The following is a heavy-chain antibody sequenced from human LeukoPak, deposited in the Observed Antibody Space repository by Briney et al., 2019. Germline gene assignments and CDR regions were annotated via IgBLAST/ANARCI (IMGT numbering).Heavy chain of an antibody. D-gene: IGHD2-15*01. V-gene: IGHV3-30-3*01. CDR1: GFTFSSYA. CDR2: ISYDGSNK. J-gene: IGHJ4*02. CDR3: ARVPTHNIYCSGGSCYFDY. Sequence: PGGYLRLSCAASGFTFSSYAMHWVRQAPGKGLEWMAVISYDGSNKYYADSVKGRFTISRDNSKNTLYLQMNSLRAEDTAVYYCARVPTHNIYCSGGSCYFDYWGQGTLVTVSS.